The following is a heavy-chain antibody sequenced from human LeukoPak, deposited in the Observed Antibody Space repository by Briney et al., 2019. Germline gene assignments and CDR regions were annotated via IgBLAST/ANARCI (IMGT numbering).Heavy chain of an antibody. CDR3: ARSRLQVAVAGTGGDY. D-gene: IGHD6-19*01. J-gene: IGHJ4*02. V-gene: IGHV1-18*01. CDR1: GYTFTSYG. Sequence: ASVKVSCKASGYTFTSYGISWVRQAPGQGLEWMGWISAYNGNTNYAQKLQGRVTMTTDTSTSTVYMELSSLRSEDTAMYYCARSRLQVAVAGTGGDYWGQGTLVTVSS. CDR2: ISAYNGNT.